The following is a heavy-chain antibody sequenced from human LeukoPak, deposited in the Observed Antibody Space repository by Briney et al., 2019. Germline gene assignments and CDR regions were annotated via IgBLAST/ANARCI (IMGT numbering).Heavy chain of an antibody. V-gene: IGHV4-59*08. J-gene: IGHJ5*02. CDR3: ARSKAHLSTSWYGTWFDP. Sequence: YPSETLSLTCTVSGGSISSYYWSWIRQPPGKGLEWIGYIYYSGSTNYNPSLKSRVTISVDTSKNQFSLKLSSVTAADTAVYYCARSKAHLSTSWYGTWFDPWGQGTLVTVSS. CDR2: IYYSGST. CDR1: GGSISSYY. D-gene: IGHD2-2*01.